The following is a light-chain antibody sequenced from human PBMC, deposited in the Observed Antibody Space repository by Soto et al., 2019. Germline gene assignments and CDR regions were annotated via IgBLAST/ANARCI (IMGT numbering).Light chain of an antibody. J-gene: IGKJ4*01. CDR2: EAS. Sequence: DIQMTQSPSSLSASVGDRVTITCQASQDINNYLNWYQQKPGKAPKLLIYEASSLETGVPSRFSGGGSGAHFTFTISSLQPEDFETYYCQKYVNLPLTFGGGTKV. V-gene: IGKV1-33*01. CDR1: QDINNY. CDR3: QKYVNLPLT.